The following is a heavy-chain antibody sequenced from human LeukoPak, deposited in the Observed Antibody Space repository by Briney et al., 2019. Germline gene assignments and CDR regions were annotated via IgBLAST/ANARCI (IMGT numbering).Heavy chain of an antibody. V-gene: IGHV3-23*01. Sequence: PGGSLRLSCVASGFTFSNYVMTWVRQAPGKGLEWVSTITGSGGDTFYPNSVKGRFTISRDDSKNTVYPQMNSLRAEDTAIYYCARGGRTSSGFDPWGQGTLVTVSS. D-gene: IGHD6-19*01. CDR1: GFTFSNYV. CDR3: ARGGRTSSGFDP. CDR2: ITGSGGDT. J-gene: IGHJ5*02.